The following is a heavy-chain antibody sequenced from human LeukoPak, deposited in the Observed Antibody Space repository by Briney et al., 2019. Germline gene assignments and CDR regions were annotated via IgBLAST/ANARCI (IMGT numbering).Heavy chain of an antibody. CDR1: GYTFTGYD. CDR2: MNPNSGNT. Sequence: ASVKVSCKASGYTFTGYDINWVRQATGQGLEWMGWMNPNSGNTGYAQKFQGRVTMTRNTSISTAYMELSSLRSEDTAVYYCAVEMATIRGDAPDIWGQGTMVTVSS. D-gene: IGHD5-24*01. CDR3: AVEMATIRGDAPDI. V-gene: IGHV1-8*01. J-gene: IGHJ3*02.